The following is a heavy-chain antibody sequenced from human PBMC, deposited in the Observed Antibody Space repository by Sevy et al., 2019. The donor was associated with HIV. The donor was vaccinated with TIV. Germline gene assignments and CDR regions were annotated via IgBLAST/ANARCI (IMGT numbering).Heavy chain of an antibody. Sequence: GGSLRLSCAASGLIFSHYGMHWVRQAPGKGLEWVAFISFDGSNKYYVDSVKGRCTISRDNSKNTLYLQMNSLRTEDTALYYCAKNTAAAGTGGFDYWGQGTLVTVSS. D-gene: IGHD6-13*01. CDR3: AKNTAAAGTGGFDY. V-gene: IGHV3-30*02. J-gene: IGHJ4*02. CDR2: ISFDGSNK. CDR1: GLIFSHYG.